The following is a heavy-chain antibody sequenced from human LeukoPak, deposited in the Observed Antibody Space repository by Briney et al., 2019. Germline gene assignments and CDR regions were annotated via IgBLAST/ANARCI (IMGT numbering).Heavy chain of an antibody. CDR2: IWYDGSNK. V-gene: IGHV3-33*01. CDR1: GFTFSSYG. J-gene: IGHJ4*02. D-gene: IGHD3-22*01. CDR3: ARGLNYYDSSGYLLFFDY. Sequence: PGGSLRLSCAASGFTFSSYGMHWVRQAAGKGLEWVAVIWYDGSNKYYADSVKGRFTISRDNSKNALYLQMNSLRAEDTAVYYCARGLNYYDSSGYLLFFDYWGQGTLVTVSS.